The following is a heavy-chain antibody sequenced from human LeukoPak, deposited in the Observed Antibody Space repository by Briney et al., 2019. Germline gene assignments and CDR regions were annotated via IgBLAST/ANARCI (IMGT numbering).Heavy chain of an antibody. CDR2: ISGSAGRT. D-gene: IGHD7-27*01. J-gene: IGHJ6*02. Sequence: PGGSLRLSCPASGFNFGTYAMNWVRQAPGKGLEWVSSISGSAGRTYYADSVKGRFTISRDNSKNTVSLQMNSLRADDTAIYYCARDGEPRYWGSGYYYGMDVWGQGATVTVSS. CDR1: GFNFGTYA. CDR3: ARDGEPRYWGSGYYYGMDV. V-gene: IGHV3-23*01.